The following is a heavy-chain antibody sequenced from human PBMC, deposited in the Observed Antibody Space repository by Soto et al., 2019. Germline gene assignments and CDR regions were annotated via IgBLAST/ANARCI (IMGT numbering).Heavy chain of an antibody. V-gene: IGHV3-21*01. CDR2: ISSSSSYI. CDR1: GFTFSSYS. D-gene: IGHD3-3*01. J-gene: IGHJ4*02. Sequence: PVGSLRLSCAASGFTFSSYSMNWVRQAPGKGLEWVSSISSSSSYIYYADSVKGRFTISRDNAKNSLYLQMNSLRAEDTAVYYCARVPITIFGVDFFDYWGQGTLVTVSS. CDR3: ARVPITIFGVDFFDY.